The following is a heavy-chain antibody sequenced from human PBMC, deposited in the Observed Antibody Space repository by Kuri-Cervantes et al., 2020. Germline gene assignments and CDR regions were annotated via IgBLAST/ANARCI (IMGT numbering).Heavy chain of an antibody. Sequence: ASVKVSCKASGYTFTSYDINWVRQATGQGLEWMGWMNPNSGNTGYAQKFQGRVTMTRNTSISTAYMELRSLRSDDTAVYYCARDRMRYCSGGSCYPFDYWGQGTLVTVSS. J-gene: IGHJ4*02. CDR2: MNPNSGNT. CDR3: ARDRMRYCSGGSCYPFDY. D-gene: IGHD2-15*01. CDR1: GYTFTSYD. V-gene: IGHV1-8*01.